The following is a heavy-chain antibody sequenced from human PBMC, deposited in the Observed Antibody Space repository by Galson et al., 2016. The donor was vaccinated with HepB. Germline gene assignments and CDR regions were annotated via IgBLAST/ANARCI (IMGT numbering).Heavy chain of an antibody. J-gene: IGHJ4*02. CDR3: ARNGRRNYGYYGRFDY. V-gene: IGHV3-21*01. D-gene: IGHD4-17*01. CDR2: ISNSGTYM. Sequence: SLRLSCAASAFTFNTYTMNWVRQAPGKGLEWVSSISNSGTYMYYADSVRGRFTISRDHAKNSLYLLLHSLRAEDTAVYYCARNGRRNYGYYGRFDYWGLGTLVTVSS. CDR1: AFTFNTYT.